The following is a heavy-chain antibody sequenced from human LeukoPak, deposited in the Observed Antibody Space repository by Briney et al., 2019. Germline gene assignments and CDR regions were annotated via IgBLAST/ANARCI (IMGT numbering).Heavy chain of an antibody. Sequence: GGSLRLSCAASGFTFSSYSMNWVRQAPGKGLEWVSSISSSSYIYYADSVKGRFTISRDNAKNSLYLQMNSLRAEDTAVYYCAREGYDYVWGSYAPLDYWGQGTLVTVSS. CDR3: AREGYDYVWGSYAPLDY. CDR2: ISSSSYI. J-gene: IGHJ4*02. V-gene: IGHV3-21*01. D-gene: IGHD3-16*01. CDR1: GFTFSSYS.